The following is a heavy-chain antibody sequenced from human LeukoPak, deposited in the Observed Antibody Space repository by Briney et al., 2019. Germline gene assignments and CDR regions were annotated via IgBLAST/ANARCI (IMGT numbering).Heavy chain of an antibody. CDR1: GFTFSSYS. CDR3: AREQLGGFDY. CDR2: ISSSSSYI. J-gene: IGHJ4*01. Sequence: GGSLRLSCAASGFTFSSYSMNWVRQAPGKGLEWVSSISSSSSYIYYADSVKGRFTISRDNAKNSLYLEMNSLRAEDTAVYYCAREQLGGFDYWGQGTLVTVSS. V-gene: IGHV3-21*01. D-gene: IGHD6-13*01.